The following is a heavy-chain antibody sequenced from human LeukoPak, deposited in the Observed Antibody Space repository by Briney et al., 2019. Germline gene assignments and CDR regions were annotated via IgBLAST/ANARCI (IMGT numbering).Heavy chain of an antibody. D-gene: IGHD1-26*01. CDR1: GYTFTSYY. J-gene: IGHJ4*02. V-gene: IGHV1-46*01. CDR3: AGSGSYYDPGGY. Sequence: ASVKVSCKASGYTFTSYYMHWVRQAPGQGLEWMGIINPSGGSTSYAQKFQGRVTMTRDMSTSTVYVELSSLRSEDTAVYYCAGSGSYYDPGGYWGQGTLVTVSS. CDR2: INPSGGST.